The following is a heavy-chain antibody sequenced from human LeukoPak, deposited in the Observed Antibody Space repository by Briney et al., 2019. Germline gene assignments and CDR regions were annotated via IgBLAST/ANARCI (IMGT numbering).Heavy chain of an antibody. D-gene: IGHD5-24*01. CDR2: IYYSGST. CDR3: ARDQGMATIGPFDY. CDR1: GGSISSSSYY. J-gene: IGHJ4*02. V-gene: IGHV4-39*07. Sequence: PSETLSLTCTISGGSISSSSYYWGWIRQPPGKGLEWIGSIYYSGSTYYNPSLKSRVTISVDTSKNQFSLKLSSVTAADTAVYYCARDQGMATIGPFDYWGQGTLVTVSS.